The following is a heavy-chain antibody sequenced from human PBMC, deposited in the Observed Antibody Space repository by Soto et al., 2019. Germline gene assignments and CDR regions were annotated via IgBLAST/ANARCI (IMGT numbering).Heavy chain of an antibody. J-gene: IGHJ4*02. CDR1: GGSISSYY. CDR3: ARRRCGSTSCFHFYFDY. V-gene: IGHV4-59*08. D-gene: IGHD2-2*01. Sequence: KASETLSLTCTVSGGSISSYYWSWIRQPPGKGLEWIGYSYYSGSTNYNPSLKSRVTISVDTSKNQFSLKLSSVTAADTAVYYCARRRCGSTSCFHFYFDYWGQGTLVTVSS. CDR2: SYYSGST.